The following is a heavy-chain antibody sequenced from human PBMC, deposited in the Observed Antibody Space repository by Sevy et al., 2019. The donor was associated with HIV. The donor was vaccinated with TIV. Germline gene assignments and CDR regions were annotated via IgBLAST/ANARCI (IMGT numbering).Heavy chain of an antibody. D-gene: IGHD3-3*02. CDR1: GFTFTSHN. V-gene: IGHV3-48*02. CDR3: VRDHLWACDF. CDR2: INARSDTR. J-gene: IGHJ4*02. Sequence: GGSLRLSCLGSGFTFTSHNMHWVRQAPGKGLEWLSFINARSDTRSYADSVKGRFTISRDNAKNSVYLQMNSLRDEDTAVYYCVRDHLWACDFWRQGTLVTVSS.